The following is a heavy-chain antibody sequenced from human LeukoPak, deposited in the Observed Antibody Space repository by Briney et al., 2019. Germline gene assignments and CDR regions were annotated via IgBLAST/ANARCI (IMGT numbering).Heavy chain of an antibody. CDR2: INPNSGGT. CDR1: GYTFTDYC. Sequence: GASVKVSCKSSGYTFTDYCMHWVRQAPGQGLEWMGWINPNSGGTEYAQKFQGRVTLTRDTSITTAYMELRRLRSDDTAVYYCARGAGGVTFGKLSYFGYWGQGTLVTISS. D-gene: IGHD3-10*01. CDR3: ARGAGGVTFGKLSYFGY. V-gene: IGHV1-2*02. J-gene: IGHJ4*02.